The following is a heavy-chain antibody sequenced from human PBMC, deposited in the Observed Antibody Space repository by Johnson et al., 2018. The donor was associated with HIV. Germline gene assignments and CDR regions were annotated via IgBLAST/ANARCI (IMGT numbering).Heavy chain of an antibody. CDR2: ISFDGSNK. J-gene: IGHJ3*02. Sequence: QVQLVESGGGLVQPGRSLRLSCAASGFTFNSYAMHWVRQAPGKGLEWVAVISFDGSNKYYADSVKGRFTISRDNSKNTLYLQMNSLRAEDTALYYCARDWAAVGRVGGMDAFDIWGQGTMVTVSS. V-gene: IGHV3-30*04. CDR1: GFTFNSYA. CDR3: ARDWAAVGRVGGMDAFDI. D-gene: IGHD6-13*01.